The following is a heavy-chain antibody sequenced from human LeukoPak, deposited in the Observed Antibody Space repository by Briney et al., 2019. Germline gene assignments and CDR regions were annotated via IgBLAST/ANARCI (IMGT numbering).Heavy chain of an antibody. CDR1: GGSISSYY. J-gene: IGHJ5*02. CDR2: IYYSGST. D-gene: IGHD2-2*02. CDR3: ARDSSRVVVPAAIWRDNHNWFDP. Sequence: ASETLSLTCTVSGGSISSYYWSWIRQPPGKGLEWIGYIYYSGSTNYNPSLKSRVTMSVDTSKNQFSLKLSSVTAADTAVYYCARDSSRVVVPAAIWRDNHNWFDPWGQGTPVTVSS. V-gene: IGHV4-59*12.